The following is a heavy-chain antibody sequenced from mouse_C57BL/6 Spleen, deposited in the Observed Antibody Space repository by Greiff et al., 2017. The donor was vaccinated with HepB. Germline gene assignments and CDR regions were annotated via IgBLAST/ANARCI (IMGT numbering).Heavy chain of an antibody. D-gene: IGHD1-1*01. CDR2: ISSGGDYI. CDR1: GFTFSSYA. CDR3: TRANPPITTVVYFDY. V-gene: IGHV5-9-1*02. J-gene: IGHJ2*01. Sequence: EVQGVESGEGLVKPGGSLKLSCAASGFTFSSYAMSWVRQTPEKRLEWVAYISSGGDYIYYADTVKGRFTISRDNARNTLYLQMSSLKSEDTAMYYCTRANPPITTVVYFDYWGQGTTLTVSS.